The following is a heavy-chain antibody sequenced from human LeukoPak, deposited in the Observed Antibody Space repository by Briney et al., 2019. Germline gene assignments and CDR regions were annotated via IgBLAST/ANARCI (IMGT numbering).Heavy chain of an antibody. V-gene: IGHV4-31*03. Sequence: SETLSLTCTVSGGSISSGGYYWSWIRQHPGKGLEWIGYIYYSGSTYYNPSLKSRVTISVDTSKNQFSLKLSSVTAADTAVYYCARVVRVTTDFDYWGQGTLVTVSS. J-gene: IGHJ4*02. CDR3: ARVVRVTTDFDY. CDR1: GGSISSGGYY. D-gene: IGHD4-17*01. CDR2: IYYSGST.